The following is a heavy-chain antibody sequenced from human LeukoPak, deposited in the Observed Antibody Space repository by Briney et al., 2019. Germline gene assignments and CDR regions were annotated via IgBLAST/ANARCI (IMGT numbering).Heavy chain of an antibody. V-gene: IGHV4-30-4*01. J-gene: IGHJ4*02. Sequence: PSQTLSLTCTVSGGSISSGDYYWSWIRQPPGKGLEWIGYIYYSGSTYYNPSLKSRVTISVDTSKNQFSLKLSSVAAADTAVYYCARDRWDDSSGYYFDYWGQGTLVTVSS. CDR3: ARDRWDDSSGYYFDY. CDR1: GGSISSGDYY. D-gene: IGHD3-22*01. CDR2: IYYSGST.